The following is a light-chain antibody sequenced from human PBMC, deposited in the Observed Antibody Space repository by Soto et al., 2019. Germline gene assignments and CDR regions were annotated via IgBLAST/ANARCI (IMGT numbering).Light chain of an antibody. CDR2: AAS. CDR1: QDISSW. Sequence: DIQMTQSPSSVSASVGDRVTITCRASQDISSWLAWYQHKPGKAPSLLIYAASSLQSGVPSRFRGSGAGTDFALTIAGLESEDFEPYYCQQANSFPLTFGGGTKVEIK. J-gene: IGKJ4*01. CDR3: QQANSFPLT. V-gene: IGKV1D-12*01.